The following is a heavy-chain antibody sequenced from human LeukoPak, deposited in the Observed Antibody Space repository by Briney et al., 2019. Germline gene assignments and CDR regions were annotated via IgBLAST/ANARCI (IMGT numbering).Heavy chain of an antibody. V-gene: IGHV3-30*03. Sequence: PGGSLRLSCAASGFTFSTYGMHWVRQAPGKGLEWVAVISSDGSNTYYADSVKGRFTISRDNSKNTLYLQMNSLRAEDTAVYYCAYGSSWTYDFDYWGQGTLVTVPS. J-gene: IGHJ4*02. CDR2: ISSDGSNT. CDR1: GFTFSTYG. D-gene: IGHD6-13*01. CDR3: AYGSSWTYDFDY.